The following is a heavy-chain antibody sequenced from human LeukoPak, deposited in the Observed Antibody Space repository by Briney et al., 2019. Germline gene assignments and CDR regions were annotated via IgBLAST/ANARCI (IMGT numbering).Heavy chain of an antibody. D-gene: IGHD3-9*01. CDR1: GFTFSSYA. CDR3: ARPRGYDILTGGFDY. V-gene: IGHV3-23*01. Sequence: GGSLRLSCAASGFTFSSYAMSWVRQAPGKGLERVPAISGSGGSTYYADSVKGRFTISRDNSKNTLYLQMNSLRAEDTAVYYCARPRGYDILTGGFDYWGQGTLVTVSS. J-gene: IGHJ4*02. CDR2: ISGSGGST.